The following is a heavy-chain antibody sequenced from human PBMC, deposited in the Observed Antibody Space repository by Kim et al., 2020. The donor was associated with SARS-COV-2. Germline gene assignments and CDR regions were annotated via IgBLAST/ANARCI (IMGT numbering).Heavy chain of an antibody. CDR3: AGQIGSGLWAFDI. Sequence: SETLSLTCPVSGGSISVTSRDYYWAWIRQTPGKRLEWIATINHNGRTYYNKSHKSRVTITVDRSNNQFSVRLNSVTAADTGVYYCAGQIGSGLWAFDIWG. J-gene: IGHJ3*02. V-gene: IGHV4-39*01. D-gene: IGHD6-19*01. CDR2: INHNGRT. CDR1: GGSISVTSRDYY.